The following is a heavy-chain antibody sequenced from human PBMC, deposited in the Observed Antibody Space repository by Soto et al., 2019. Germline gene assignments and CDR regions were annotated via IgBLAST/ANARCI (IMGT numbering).Heavy chain of an antibody. CDR2: IYYSGGT. Sequence: QVQLQESGPGLVKPSQTLSLTCTVSGGSISSGDYYWSWIRQPPGKGLEWIGYIYYSGGTYYNPSLKSRVTXSXXPPRNQFSLKLSYVTAADTAVYYCASGGWDNWFDPWGQGTLVTVSS. D-gene: IGHD3-16*01. J-gene: IGHJ5*02. V-gene: IGHV4-30-4*01. CDR1: GGSISSGDYY. CDR3: ASGGWDNWFDP.